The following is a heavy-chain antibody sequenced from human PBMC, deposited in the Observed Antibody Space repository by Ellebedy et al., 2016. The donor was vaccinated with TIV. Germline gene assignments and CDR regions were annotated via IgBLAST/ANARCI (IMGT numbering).Heavy chain of an antibody. CDR1: GFNFGDYW. CDR3: VTDLSYGMAV. V-gene: IGHV3-7*01. CDR2: IKQDGSEK. D-gene: IGHD6-6*01. J-gene: IGHJ6*02. Sequence: GGSLRLSCVVSGFNFGDYWVTWVRQAPGKRPEWVATIKQDGSEKYYVDSVKGRFTISRDNAKNTSYLQMNSLRAEDTAVYYCVTDLSYGMAVWGQGTTVTVSS.